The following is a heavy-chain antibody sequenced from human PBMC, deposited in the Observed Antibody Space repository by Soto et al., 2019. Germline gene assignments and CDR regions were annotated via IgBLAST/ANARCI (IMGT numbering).Heavy chain of an antibody. J-gene: IGHJ6*02. CDR3: ARDNWETGTTLGVVAAIRQGYYYGMDV. Sequence: PSETLSLTCTVSGGSISSGGYYWSWIRQHPGKGLEWIGYIYYSGSTYYNPSLKSRVTISVDTSKNQFSLKLSSVTAADTAVYYCARDNWETGTTLGVVAAIRQGYYYGMDVWGQGTTVTVSS. CDR2: IYYSGST. D-gene: IGHD2-15*01. CDR1: GGSISSGGYY. V-gene: IGHV4-31*03.